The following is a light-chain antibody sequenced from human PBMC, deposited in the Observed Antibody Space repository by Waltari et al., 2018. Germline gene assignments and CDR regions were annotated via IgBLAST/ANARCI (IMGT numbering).Light chain of an antibody. Sequence: QSVLTQPPSASGTPGQRVTISCSGSRSNIGSNYVYWYQQVPGTAPNPLIYRNNQRPSGVPDRFSGSKSGTSASLAISGLRSEDEVDYYCAAWDDSLSGRVFGGGTKVTVL. CDR2: RNN. CDR1: RSNIGSNY. J-gene: IGLJ3*02. V-gene: IGLV1-47*01. CDR3: AAWDDSLSGRV.